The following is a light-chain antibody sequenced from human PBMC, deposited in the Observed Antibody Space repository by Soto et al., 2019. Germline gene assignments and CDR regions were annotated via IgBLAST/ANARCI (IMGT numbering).Light chain of an antibody. V-gene: IGKV1-33*01. CDR1: QDISNH. CDR2: DAS. Sequence: DIQMTQSPSSLSASVRDRVTITCQASQDISNHLNWYQQKPGKAPKLLIYDASNLETGVPSRFSGSGSGTDFTFTISSLQPEDIGTYYCQQSENLPVTFGPGTKLDIK. J-gene: IGKJ3*01. CDR3: QQSENLPVT.